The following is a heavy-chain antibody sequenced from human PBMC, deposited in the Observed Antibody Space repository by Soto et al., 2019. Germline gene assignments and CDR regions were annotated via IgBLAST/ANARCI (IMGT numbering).Heavy chain of an antibody. CDR1: GGSISSGGYY. D-gene: IGHD3-22*01. CDR3: ARATYYYDSSGYSDRVLDY. Sequence: SETLSLTCTVSGGSISSGGYYWNWIRQHPGKGLEWIGYIYYSGNTYYNPSLKSRVTISEDTSKNQFSLKLSSVTAADTAVYYCARATYYYDSSGYSDRVLDYWGQGTLVTVSS. J-gene: IGHJ4*02. V-gene: IGHV4-31*03. CDR2: IYYSGNT.